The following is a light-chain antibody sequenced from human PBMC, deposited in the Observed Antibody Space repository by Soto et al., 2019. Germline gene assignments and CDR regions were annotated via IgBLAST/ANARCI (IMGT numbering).Light chain of an antibody. CDR2: GNN. J-gene: IGLJ2*01. CDR1: GSSIGTNT. V-gene: IGLV1-44*01. CDR3: AAWDGSLNNVL. Sequence: QSVLTQPPSASGTPGQRVTISCSGSGSSIGTNTVNWYRQLPGTAPKLLIYGNNQRPSGVPDRFSGSKSGTSASLGISGLQSADDADDYCAAWDGSLNNVLFGGGTKLTVL.